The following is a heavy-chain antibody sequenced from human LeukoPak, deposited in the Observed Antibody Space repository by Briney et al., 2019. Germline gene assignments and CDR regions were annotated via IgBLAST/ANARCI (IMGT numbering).Heavy chain of an antibody. V-gene: IGHV4-4*09. CDR2: IHRSGSP. D-gene: IGHD6-13*01. CDR3: AISETAAGKKYFQD. J-gene: IGHJ1*01. CDR1: LESTTSNF. Sequence: PSETLSLTCTVSLESTTSNFWSCVRQPPGKGLEWIGEIHRSGSPNYNPSLQSRVTISIDRSRNQIALELSSVTAADTAVYYCAISETAAGKKYFQDWGQGTLVTVSS.